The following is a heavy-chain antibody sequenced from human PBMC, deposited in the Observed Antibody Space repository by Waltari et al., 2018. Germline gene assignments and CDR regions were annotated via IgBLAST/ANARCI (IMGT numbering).Heavy chain of an antibody. J-gene: IGHJ4*02. CDR3: AVINYKDSRSYNWQAPMLDH. V-gene: IGHV4-34*01. D-gene: IGHD3-22*01. CDR1: GGSFSGYY. Sequence: VQLQQWGAGLLQPSATLSPTSAVYGGSFSGYYWSWIRHPPGTGLEWIGEINHSGRTNNNTSIKGRVTESGETSKNQFARSRSGVTAADTAVDNCAVINYKDSRSYNWQAPMLDHWGQGTLVNVSS. CDR2: INHSGRT.